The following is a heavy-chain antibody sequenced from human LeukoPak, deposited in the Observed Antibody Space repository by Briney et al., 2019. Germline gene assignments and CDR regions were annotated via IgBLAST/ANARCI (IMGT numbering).Heavy chain of an antibody. CDR2: IYYSGST. CDR1: GGSISSYY. V-gene: IGHV4-59*01. CDR3: ARGVVAVAGPLFDY. D-gene: IGHD6-19*01. Sequence: PSETLSLTCTVSGGSISSYYWSWIRQPPGKGLEWIGYIYYSGSTNYNPSLKSRVTISVDTSKNQFSLKLSSATAADTAVYYCARGVVAVAGPLFDYWGQGTLVTVSS. J-gene: IGHJ4*02.